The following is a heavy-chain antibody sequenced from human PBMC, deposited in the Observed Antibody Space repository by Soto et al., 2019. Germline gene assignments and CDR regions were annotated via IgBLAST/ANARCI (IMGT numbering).Heavy chain of an antibody. CDR2: MHYGGST. Sequence: QLQLQETGPGLVKPSETLSLTCVVSGGYISNSKWYWDWIRQPPGKGLEWVATMHYGGSTCYNSSLESRFTLSIDTSKNHFSLHLTSVTAADTALYYCARRQSTVSRYSALDMWGRGTMVTVS. V-gene: IGHV4-39*02. CDR1: GGYISNSKWY. J-gene: IGHJ3*02. D-gene: IGHD4-4*01. CDR3: ARRQSTVSRYSALDM.